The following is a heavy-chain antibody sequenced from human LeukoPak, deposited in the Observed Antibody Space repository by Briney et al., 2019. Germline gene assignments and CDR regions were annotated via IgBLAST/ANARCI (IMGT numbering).Heavy chain of an antibody. CDR1: GFTFSSYA. CDR2: ISGSGGST. J-gene: IGHJ4*02. Sequence: GGSLRLSCAASGFTFSSYAMSWVRQAPGKGLEWVSGISGSGGSTYYADSVKGRFTISRDNSKNTLYLQMNSLRAEDTALYYCAKDNCGGDCHLSNYYFDYWGQGTLVTVSS. CDR3: AKDNCGGDCHLSNYYFDY. V-gene: IGHV3-23*01. D-gene: IGHD2-21*01.